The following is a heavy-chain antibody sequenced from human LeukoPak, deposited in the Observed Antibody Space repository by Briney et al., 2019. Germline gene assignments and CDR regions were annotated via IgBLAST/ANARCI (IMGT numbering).Heavy chain of an antibody. V-gene: IGHV3-23*01. Sequence: GGSLRLSCAASGFTFSSYAMSWVRQAPGKGLEWVSAISGSGGSTYYADSVKGRFTISRDNSKNTLYLQMNSLRAEDTAVYYCAKDKRAYCGGDCYSGGYWGQGTLVTVSS. CDR3: AKDKRAYCGGDCYSGGY. CDR2: ISGSGGST. CDR1: GFTFSSYA. D-gene: IGHD2-21*02. J-gene: IGHJ4*02.